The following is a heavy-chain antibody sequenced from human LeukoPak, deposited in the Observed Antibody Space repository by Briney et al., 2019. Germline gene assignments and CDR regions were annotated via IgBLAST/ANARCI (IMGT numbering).Heavy chain of an antibody. CDR1: GFTFSSYW. V-gene: IGHV3-74*01. Sequence: GGSLRLSCAASGFTFSSYWMHWVRHAPGKGLVWVSRINSDGSSTSYADSVKGRFTISRDNAKNTLYLQMNSLRAEDTAVYYCARGSPRGYRGYDRVGYWGQGTLVTVSS. CDR2: INSDGSST. D-gene: IGHD5-12*01. CDR3: ARGSPRGYRGYDRVGY. J-gene: IGHJ4*02.